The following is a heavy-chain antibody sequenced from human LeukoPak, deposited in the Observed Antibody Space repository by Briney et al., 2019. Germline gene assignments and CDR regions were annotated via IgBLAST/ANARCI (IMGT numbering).Heavy chain of an antibody. J-gene: IGHJ2*01. CDR3: TKDAVGAAMGGTWWYFDL. CDR2: IRYDGSNK. Sequence: PGGSLRLSCAASGFTFSSYGMHWVRQAPGKGLEWVAFIRYDGSNKYYADSVKGRFTISRDNSRNTLYLQMNSLSADDTAVYYCTKDAVGAAMGGTWWYFDLWGRGTLVTVSS. D-gene: IGHD1-26*01. V-gene: IGHV3-30*02. CDR1: GFTFSSYG.